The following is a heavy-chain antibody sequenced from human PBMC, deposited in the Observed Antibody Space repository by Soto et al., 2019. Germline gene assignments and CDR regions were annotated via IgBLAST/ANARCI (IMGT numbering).Heavy chain of an antibody. Sequence: PSETLSLTCTVSGGSISSYYWSWIRQPPGKGLEWIGYIYYSGSTNYNPSLKSRVTISVDTSKNQFSLKLSSVTAADTAVYYCARDHDFWSGYYFDYWGQGTLVTVSS. V-gene: IGHV4-59*01. CDR2: IYYSGST. D-gene: IGHD3-3*01. CDR1: GGSISSYY. J-gene: IGHJ4*02. CDR3: ARDHDFWSGYYFDY.